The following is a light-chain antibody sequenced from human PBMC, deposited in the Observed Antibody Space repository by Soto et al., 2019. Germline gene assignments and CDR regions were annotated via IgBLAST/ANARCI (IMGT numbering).Light chain of an antibody. V-gene: IGKV1-39*01. CDR1: QSISSY. J-gene: IGKJ1*01. Sequence: DIQMTQSPSSLSASVGNRVTITCRASQSISSYLNWYQQKPRKAPKLLIYASSSLQSGVPSRFSGSGSGTDFTLTISSLQPDDFATYYCQQSYSTPRTFGQGTKVDI. CDR2: ASS. CDR3: QQSYSTPRT.